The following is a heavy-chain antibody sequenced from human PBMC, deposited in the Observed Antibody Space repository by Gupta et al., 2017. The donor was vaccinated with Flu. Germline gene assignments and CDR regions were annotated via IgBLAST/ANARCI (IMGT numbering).Heavy chain of an antibody. CDR3: AKEWRWNNNIYGMNV. V-gene: IGHV3-33*03. Sequence: YGRVWVRKAPGKGRESVAGVQHDGSQNYHTDSVKGRFIIARDNSMNTLYLKMSGLRTEDTAVYYCAKEWRWNNNIYGMNVWGQGTTVTVSS. J-gene: IGHJ6*02. CDR2: VQHDGSQN. D-gene: IGHD1-1*01. CDR1: YG.